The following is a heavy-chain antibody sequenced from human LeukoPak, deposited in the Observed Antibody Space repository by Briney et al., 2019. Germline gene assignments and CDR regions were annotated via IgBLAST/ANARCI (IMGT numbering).Heavy chain of an antibody. J-gene: IGHJ4*02. CDR1: GFSFSDHA. V-gene: IGHV3-23*01. CDR2: LGDNDGRT. D-gene: IGHD3-9*01. CDR3: AKNGKDNYDMFFDY. Sequence: GGSLRLSCAASGFSFSDHAMNWVRQAPGKGLEWVSALGDNDGRTFYADSVKGRFTISRDNSKNTLYLQMNSLRAEDTAIYYCAKNGKDNYDMFFDYWGQGTLVTVSS.